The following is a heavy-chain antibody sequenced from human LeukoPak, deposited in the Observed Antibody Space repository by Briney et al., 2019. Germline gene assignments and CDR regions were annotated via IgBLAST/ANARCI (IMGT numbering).Heavy chain of an antibody. D-gene: IGHD3-3*01. CDR1: GYTFTTYD. J-gene: IGHJ2*01. CDR2: MNPHSGDT. CDR3: ARALYDFWSVGWHFDL. V-gene: IGHV1-8*01. Sequence: GASVKVSCKASGYTFTTYDINWVRQATGQGLEWMGWMNPHSGDTGYAQKFQGRVTMTRDTSISTAYMEVSSLRSEDTAVYYCARALYDFWSVGWHFDLWGRGTLVTVSS.